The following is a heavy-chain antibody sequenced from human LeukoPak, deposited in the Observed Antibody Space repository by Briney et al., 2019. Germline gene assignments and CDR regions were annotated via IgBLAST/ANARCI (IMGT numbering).Heavy chain of an antibody. Sequence: PGGSLRLSCAASGFTFSSYGMHWVRQAPGKGLEWVAVISSDGSNKYYADSVKGRFTISRDNSKNTLYLQMNSLRAEDTAVYYCATGTYYYDSSDYYGAFDIWGQGTMVTVSS. CDR3: ATGTYYYDSSDYYGAFDI. CDR1: GFTFSSYG. CDR2: ISSDGSNK. V-gene: IGHV3-30*03. J-gene: IGHJ3*02. D-gene: IGHD3-22*01.